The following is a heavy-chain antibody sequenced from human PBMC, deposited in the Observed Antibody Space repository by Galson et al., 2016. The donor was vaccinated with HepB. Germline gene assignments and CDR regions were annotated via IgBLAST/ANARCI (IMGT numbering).Heavy chain of an antibody. CDR2: TYWDDDK. V-gene: IGHV2-5*02. J-gene: IGHJ4*02. Sequence: PALVKPTQTLTLTCTFSGFSFRTRGVGVGRIRQPPGKALEWLALTYWDDDKRYSPSLNNRLTITKHTSTNQVVLTMTDMDPVDTATYFCAHIILSADFVFGSWGQGTLVTVSS. D-gene: IGHD6-25*01. CDR3: AHIILSADFVFGS. CDR1: GFSFRTRGVG.